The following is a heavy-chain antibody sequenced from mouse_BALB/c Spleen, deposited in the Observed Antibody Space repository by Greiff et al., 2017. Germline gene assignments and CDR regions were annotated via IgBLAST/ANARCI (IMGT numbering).Heavy chain of an antibody. D-gene: IGHD4-1*01. J-gene: IGHJ3*01. V-gene: IGHV2-6-7*01. CDR3: AGTGTGFAY. CDR1: GFSLTGDG. CDR2: IWGDGST. Sequence: VQLVESGPGLVAPSQSLSITCTVSGFSLTGDGVNWVRQPPGKGLEWLGMIWGDGSTDYNSALKSRLSISKDNSKSQVFLKMNSLQTDDTARYYCAGTGTGFAYWGQGTLVTVSA.